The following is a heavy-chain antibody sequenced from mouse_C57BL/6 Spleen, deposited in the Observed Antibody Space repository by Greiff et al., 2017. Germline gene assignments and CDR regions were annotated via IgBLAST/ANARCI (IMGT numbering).Heavy chain of an antibody. CDR2: IDPENGDT. J-gene: IGHJ3*01. V-gene: IGHV14-4*01. Sequence: EVKLMESGAELVRPGASVKLSCTASGFNIKDDYMHWVKQRPEQGLEWIGWIDPENGDTEYASKFQGKATITADTSSNTAYLQLSSLTSEDTAVYYCTRLWGAYWGQGTLVTVSA. CDR3: TRLWGAY. D-gene: IGHD1-1*02. CDR1: GFNIKDDY.